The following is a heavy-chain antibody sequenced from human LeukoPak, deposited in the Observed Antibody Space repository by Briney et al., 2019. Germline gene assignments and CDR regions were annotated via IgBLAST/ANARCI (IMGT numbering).Heavy chain of an antibody. CDR3: ARKPPRRVGWLQSSAYYYFDY. D-gene: IGHD5-24*01. CDR1: GYTFTSYD. CDR2: MNPNSGNT. J-gene: IGHJ4*02. V-gene: IGHV1-8*01. Sequence: GASVKVSCKASGYTFTSYDINWVRQATGQGLEWMGWMNPNSGNTGYAQKFQGRVTMTRNTSISTAYMELSSLRSEDTAVYYCARKPPRRVGWLQSSAYYYFDYWGQGTLVTVSS.